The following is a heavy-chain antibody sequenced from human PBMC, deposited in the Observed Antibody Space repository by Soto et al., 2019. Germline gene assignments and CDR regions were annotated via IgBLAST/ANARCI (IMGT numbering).Heavy chain of an antibody. CDR2: INHSGST. J-gene: IGHJ4*02. Sequence: QVQLQQWGAGLLKPSETLSLTCAVYGGSFSGYYWSWIRQPPGKGLEWIGEINHSGSTNYNPSLKSRVTMSVDTSNNQFSLKLSSVTAADTAVYYCARADGPIDYWGQGTLVTVSS. CDR1: GGSFSGYY. CDR3: ARADGPIDY. V-gene: IGHV4-34*01.